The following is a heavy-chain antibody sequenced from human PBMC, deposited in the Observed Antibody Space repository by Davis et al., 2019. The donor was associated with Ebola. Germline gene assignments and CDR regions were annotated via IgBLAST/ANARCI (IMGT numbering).Heavy chain of an antibody. V-gene: IGHV4-59*01. CDR3: VRSVTMIRGVIPWFDP. D-gene: IGHD3-10*01. CDR2: IYYSGST. CDR1: GGSISSYY. J-gene: IGHJ5*01. Sequence: MPSETLSPTCTVSGGSISSYYWSWIRQPPGKGLEWIGYIYYSGSTNYNPSLKSRVTISVDTSKNQFSLKLSSVTAADTAVYYCVRSVTMIRGVIPWFDPWGQGTLVAVSS.